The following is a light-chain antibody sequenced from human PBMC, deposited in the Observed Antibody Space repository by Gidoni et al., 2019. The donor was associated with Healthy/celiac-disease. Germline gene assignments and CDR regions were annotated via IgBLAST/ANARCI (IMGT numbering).Light chain of an antibody. Sequence: DIQMTQSPSSLSASVGDRVTITCRASQGISNYLDWYQQKPGKVPKRLIYAASTLQSGVPSRFSGSGSGTDFTLTISSLQPEDVATYYCQKYNSAPQTFXXXTKVEIK. J-gene: IGKJ1*01. CDR1: QGISNY. CDR3: QKYNSAPQT. V-gene: IGKV1-27*01. CDR2: AAS.